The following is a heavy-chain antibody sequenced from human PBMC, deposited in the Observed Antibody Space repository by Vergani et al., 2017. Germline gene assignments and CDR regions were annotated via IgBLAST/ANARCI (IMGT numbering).Heavy chain of an antibody. CDR2: IIPILGIA. CDR1: GGTFSSYT. V-gene: IGHV1-69*02. J-gene: IGHJ6*02. Sequence: QVQLVQSGAEVKKPGSSVKVSCKASGGTFSSYTISWVRQAPGQGLEWMGRIIPILGIANYAQKFQGRVTITADKSTSTAYMELRSLRSDDTAVYYCARGSSSPQNPYYYYGMDVWGQGTTVTVSS. D-gene: IGHD6-13*01. CDR3: ARGSSSPQNPYYYYGMDV.